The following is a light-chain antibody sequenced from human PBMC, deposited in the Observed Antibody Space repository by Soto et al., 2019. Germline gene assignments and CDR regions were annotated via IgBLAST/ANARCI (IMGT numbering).Light chain of an antibody. J-gene: IGKJ5*01. V-gene: IGKV3-11*01. CDR1: QSVSSD. Sequence: DIVLTQSPDTLSLSPGERATLSCRAIQSVSSDLAWFQQKPGQAPRLLIYDTSNRAYGIPARFSASGSGTDFTLTISSLEPEDFAVYYCQQRSNWPITFGQGTRLEIK. CDR2: DTS. CDR3: QQRSNWPIT.